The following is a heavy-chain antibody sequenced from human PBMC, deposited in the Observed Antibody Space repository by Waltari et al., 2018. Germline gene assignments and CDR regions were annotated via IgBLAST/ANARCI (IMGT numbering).Heavy chain of an antibody. J-gene: IGHJ4*01. Sequence: QVQLVQPGAKGKQPGGEVKGASRIPQNTLTSYDSSWVRHATGQGLEWMGWMNPNSGNTGYAQKFHGRVTITRNTSISTAYMGLSSLRSDDTAVYCCARVVGIAARRDFGYWGHGTLVTVSS. D-gene: IGHD6-6*01. CDR1: QNTLTSYD. CDR3: ARVVGIAARRDFGY. CDR2: MNPNSGNT. V-gene: IGHV1-8*03.